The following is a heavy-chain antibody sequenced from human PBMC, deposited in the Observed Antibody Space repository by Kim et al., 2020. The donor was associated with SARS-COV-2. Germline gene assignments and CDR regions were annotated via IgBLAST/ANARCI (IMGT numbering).Heavy chain of an antibody. J-gene: IGHJ4*02. D-gene: IGHD2-15*01. V-gene: IGHV4-39*01. CDR3: ASWVVAQGTGLGFDS. Sequence: PSLKSRGTISVDTSKKQFSLILNSVTAADTAVYYCASWVVAQGTGLGFDSWGQGTLVTVSS.